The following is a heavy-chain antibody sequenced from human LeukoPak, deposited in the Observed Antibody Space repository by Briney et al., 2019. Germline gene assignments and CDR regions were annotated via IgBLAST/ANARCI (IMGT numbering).Heavy chain of an antibody. D-gene: IGHD5-18*01. Sequence: GGSLRLSCAASGFTFSSYGMHWVRQAPGKGLEWVAVISYDGSNKYYADSVKGRFTISRDNSKNTLYLQMNSLRAEDTAVYYCAKGPKWGPNTAMVIWVNYYYYGMDVWGQGTTVTVSS. CDR3: AKGPKWGPNTAMVIWVNYYYYGMDV. CDR1: GFTFSSYG. J-gene: IGHJ6*02. CDR2: ISYDGSNK. V-gene: IGHV3-30*18.